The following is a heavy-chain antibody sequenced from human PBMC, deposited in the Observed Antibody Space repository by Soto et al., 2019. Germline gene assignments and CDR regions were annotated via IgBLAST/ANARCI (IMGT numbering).Heavy chain of an antibody. CDR2: IYYSGST. V-gene: IGHV4-39*01. CDR3: ARPLLRGWNGMDV. J-gene: IGHJ6*02. Sequence: SETLSLTCTVSGGSISSSSYYWGWIRQPPGKGLEWIGSIYYSGSTYYNPSLKSRVTISVDTSKNQFSLKLSSVTAADTAVYYCARPLLRGWNGMDVWGQGTTVTVSS. CDR1: GGSISSSSYY. D-gene: IGHD4-17*01.